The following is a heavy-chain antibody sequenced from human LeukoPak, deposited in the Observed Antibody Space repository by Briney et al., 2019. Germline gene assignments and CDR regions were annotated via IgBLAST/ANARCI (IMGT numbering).Heavy chain of an antibody. D-gene: IGHD3-22*01. CDR2: ISSSSSTI. Sequence: GGSLRLSCAASGFTFSSYSMNWVRQAPGKGLEWVSYISSSSSTIYYADSVKGRFTISRDNAKNSLYLQMNSLRAEDTAVYYCARDQNYYDSSALGYWGQGTLVTVSS. CDR3: ARDQNYYDSSALGY. V-gene: IGHV3-48*01. CDR1: GFTFSSYS. J-gene: IGHJ4*02.